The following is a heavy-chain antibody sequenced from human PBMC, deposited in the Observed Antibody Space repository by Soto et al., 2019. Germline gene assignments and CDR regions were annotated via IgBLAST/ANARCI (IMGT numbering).Heavy chain of an antibody. Sequence: ASVKVSCKASGYSFNRYYIHWVRQAPGPGLEWLGWISPNTGSTTYAQKSRGRVTMTRDTSLSTAYMELSSLTSDDTGVYYCARASQMVINPYYYGMDIWGQGTTVTVSS. D-gene: IGHD3-22*01. V-gene: IGHV1-2*02. CDR3: ARASQMVINPYYYGMDI. CDR2: ISPNTGST. CDR1: GYSFNRYY. J-gene: IGHJ6*02.